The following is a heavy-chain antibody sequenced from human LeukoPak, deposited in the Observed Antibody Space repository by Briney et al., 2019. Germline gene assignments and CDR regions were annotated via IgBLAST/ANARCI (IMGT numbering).Heavy chain of an antibody. D-gene: IGHD1-26*01. J-gene: IGHJ4*02. CDR2: ISNNGGYT. Sequence: PGGSLRLSCAASGFTFSSSAMSWVRQAPGKGLEWVSAISNNGGYTYYADSVQGRFTISRDNSKSTLCLQMNSLRAEDTAVYYCARGMSGSYYSEVALDYWGQGTLVTVSS. CDR1: GFTFSSSA. CDR3: ARGMSGSYYSEVALDY. V-gene: IGHV3-23*01.